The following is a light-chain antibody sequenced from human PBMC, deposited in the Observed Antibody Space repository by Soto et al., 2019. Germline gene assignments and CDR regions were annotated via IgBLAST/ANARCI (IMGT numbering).Light chain of an antibody. V-gene: IGKV2-28*01. CDR2: LGS. CDR1: QSLLHSNGYNY. CDR3: MQALQTPS. J-gene: IGKJ4*01. Sequence: DTVMTQSPLSLPVTPGEPASISCRSSQSLLHSNGYNYLDWYLQKPGQSPQLLIYLGSFTLKISRVEAADVGVYYCMQALQTPSFGGGTKVEIK.